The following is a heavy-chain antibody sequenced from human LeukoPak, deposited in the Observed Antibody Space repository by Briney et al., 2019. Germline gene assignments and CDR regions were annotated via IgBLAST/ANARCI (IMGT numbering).Heavy chain of an antibody. D-gene: IGHD3-22*01. Sequence: SVKVSCKASGGTFSSYAISWVRQAPGQGLEWMGGIIPIFGTANYAQKFQGRVTITADESTSTAYMELSRLRSEDTAVYYCASRFDYYDSSGYYDAFDIWGQGTMVTVSS. CDR2: IIPIFGTA. CDR1: GGTFSSYA. J-gene: IGHJ3*02. V-gene: IGHV1-69*13. CDR3: ASRFDYYDSSGYYDAFDI.